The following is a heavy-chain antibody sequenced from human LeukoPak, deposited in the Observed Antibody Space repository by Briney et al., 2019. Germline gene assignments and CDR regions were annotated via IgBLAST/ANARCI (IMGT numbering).Heavy chain of an antibody. CDR2: INAYNGNI. CDR3: ARDPRFTLRGQLAGSAFDI. CDR1: GYTFTSYG. Sequence: ASVKVSFKASGYTFTSYGISWVGQAAGQGREWMGWINAYNGNINYAQKLQHRVTMTTDTPTSPAYMELRSLRSDDTAEYYCARDPRFTLRGQLAGSAFDIWGQGTMVTVSS. J-gene: IGHJ3*02. D-gene: IGHD6-13*01. V-gene: IGHV1-18*01.